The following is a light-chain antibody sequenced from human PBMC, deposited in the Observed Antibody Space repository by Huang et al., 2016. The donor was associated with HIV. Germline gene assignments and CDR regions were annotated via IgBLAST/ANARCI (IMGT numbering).Light chain of an antibody. J-gene: IGKJ5*01. Sequence: DVVMTQSPLLLPVTLGQPAAISCRASHSLEHSDGNRYLNWFHQRPGQTPRRLLYKVSLRDSGVPDRFSGGGSGTDCTLTISRVEAEDVGVYYCMQGTHWPPVTFGQGTRLGIK. CDR3: MQGTHWPPVT. CDR2: KVS. CDR1: HSLEHSDGNRY. V-gene: IGKV2-30*02.